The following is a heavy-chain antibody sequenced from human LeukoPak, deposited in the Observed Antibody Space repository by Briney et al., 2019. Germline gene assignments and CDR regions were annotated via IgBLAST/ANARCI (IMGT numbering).Heavy chain of an antibody. J-gene: IGHJ5*02. V-gene: IGHV3-48*01. CDR2: IRSSSET. CDR1: GFTFSSYG. CDR3: ARDAGNSGYGCDL. Sequence: PGGSLRLSCAASGFTFSSYGMHWVRQAPGKGLEWVSHIRSSSETFYADSVKGRFTISRDNARNSLYLQMNNLRGEDTAIYYCARDAGNSGYGCDLWGQGTLVTVSP. D-gene: IGHD5-12*01.